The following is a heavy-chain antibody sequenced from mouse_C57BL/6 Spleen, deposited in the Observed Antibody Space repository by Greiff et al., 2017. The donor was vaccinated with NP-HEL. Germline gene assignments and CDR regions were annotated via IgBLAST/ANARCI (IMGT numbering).Heavy chain of an antibody. V-gene: IGHV1-69*01. CDR3: ASRDGYYLDWYFDV. J-gene: IGHJ1*03. CDR2: IDPSDSYT. D-gene: IGHD2-3*01. CDR1: GYTFTSYW. Sequence: VQLQQSGAELVMPGASVKLSCKASGYTFTSYWMHWVKQRPGQGLEWIGEIDPSDSYTNYNQKFKGKSTLTVDKSSSTAYMQLSSLTSEDSAVYYWASRDGYYLDWYFDVWGTGTTVTVSS.